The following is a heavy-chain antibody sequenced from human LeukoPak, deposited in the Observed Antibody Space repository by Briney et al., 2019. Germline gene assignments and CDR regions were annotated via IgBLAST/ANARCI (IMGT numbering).Heavy chain of an antibody. D-gene: IGHD3-3*01. CDR2: ISSSGSTI. Sequence: GGSLRLSCAASGFTFSDYYMSWIRQAPGKGLEWVSYISSSGSTIYYADSVKGRFTISRDNSKNTLYLQMNSLRAEDTAVYYCAKDGAYYDFWSGYPTHYYYYYMDVWGKGTTVTVSS. CDR3: AKDGAYYDFWSGYPTHYYYYYMDV. J-gene: IGHJ6*03. V-gene: IGHV3-11*01. CDR1: GFTFSDYY.